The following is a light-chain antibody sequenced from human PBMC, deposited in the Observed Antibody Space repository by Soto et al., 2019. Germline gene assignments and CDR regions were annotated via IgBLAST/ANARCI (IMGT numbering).Light chain of an antibody. Sequence: EIVMTQSPATLSVSPGERATLSCRASQSVSSNLAWYLQKPGQAPRLLIYGASSRATGIPARFSGSGSGTEFTLTISSLQSEDFAVYYCQQYNDWWTFGPGTKVEI. CDR2: GAS. CDR1: QSVSSN. J-gene: IGKJ1*01. CDR3: QQYNDWWT. V-gene: IGKV3-15*01.